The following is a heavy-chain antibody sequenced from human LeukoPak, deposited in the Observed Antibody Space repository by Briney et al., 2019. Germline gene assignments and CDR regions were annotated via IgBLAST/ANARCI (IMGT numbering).Heavy chain of an antibody. CDR2: ISAYNGNT. Sequence: ASVKVSCKASGYTFTSYGISWVRQAPGQGLEWMGWISAYNGNTNCAQKLQGRVTMTTDTSTSTAYMELTSLRSDDTAVYYCARDPAIYYESDYYFDNWGQGTLVTVSS. CDR3: ARDPAIYYESDYYFDN. D-gene: IGHD3-22*01. V-gene: IGHV1-18*01. J-gene: IGHJ4*02. CDR1: GYTFTSYG.